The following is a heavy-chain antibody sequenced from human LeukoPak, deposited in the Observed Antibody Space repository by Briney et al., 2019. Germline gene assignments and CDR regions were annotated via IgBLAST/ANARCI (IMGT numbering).Heavy chain of an antibody. CDR1: GGSISSYY. V-gene: IGHV4-59*08. Sequence: PSETLSLTCTVSGGSISSYYWSWIRQPPGKGLEWIGYIYYSGSTNYNPSLKSRVTISVDASKNQFSLKLSSVTAADTAVYYCASLSYCSSTSCYVGYFDYWGQGTLVTVSS. CDR3: ASLSYCSSTSCYVGYFDY. CDR2: IYYSGST. D-gene: IGHD2-2*01. J-gene: IGHJ4*02.